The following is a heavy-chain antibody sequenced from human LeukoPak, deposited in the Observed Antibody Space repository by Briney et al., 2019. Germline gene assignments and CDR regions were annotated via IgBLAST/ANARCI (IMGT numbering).Heavy chain of an antibody. D-gene: IGHD1-20*01. CDR1: GITFSKCW. V-gene: IGHV3-7*02. CDR2: MKQDGSEE. CDR3: ASLHLAYNWKDY. J-gene: IGHJ4*02. Sequence: GGSLRLSCAVSGITFSKCWMRWVRQAPGKGLEWVANMKQDGSEEYYVDSVKGRFTISRDNAKNLLYLQMNSLRAEDTAVYYCASLHLAYNWKDYWGQGILVTVSS.